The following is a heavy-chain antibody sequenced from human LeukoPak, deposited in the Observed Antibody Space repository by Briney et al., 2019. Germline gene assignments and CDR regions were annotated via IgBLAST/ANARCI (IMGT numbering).Heavy chain of an antibody. V-gene: IGHV1-58*01. CDR3: AAQDAIFGVVIYDY. D-gene: IGHD3-3*01. J-gene: IGHJ4*02. CDR1: GFTFTSSA. Sequence: GASVKVSCKASGFTFTSSAVQWVRQARGQRLEWIGWIVVGSGNTNYAQKFQERVTITRDMSTSTAYMELSSLRSEDTAVYYCAAQDAIFGVVIYDYWGQGALVTVSS. CDR2: IVVGSGNT.